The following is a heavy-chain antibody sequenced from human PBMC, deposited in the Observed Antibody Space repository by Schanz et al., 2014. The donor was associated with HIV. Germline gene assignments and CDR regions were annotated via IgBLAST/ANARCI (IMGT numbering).Heavy chain of an antibody. Sequence: EVQLVESGGGLVQPGRSLRLSCAGSGFTFGNYAMHWVRQAPGKGLEWVSGISWSSGSIGYADSVKGRITISRDNAKNSLYMQMNSLRREDTAFYYCAKGVSVAGSSYYFAYWGQGALVTVSS. J-gene: IGHJ4*02. CDR3: AKGVSVAGSSYYFAY. CDR2: ISWSSGSI. D-gene: IGHD6-19*01. CDR1: GFTFGNYA. V-gene: IGHV3-9*01.